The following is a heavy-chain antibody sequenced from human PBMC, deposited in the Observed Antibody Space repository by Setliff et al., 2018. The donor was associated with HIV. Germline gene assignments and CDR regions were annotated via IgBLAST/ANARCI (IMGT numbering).Heavy chain of an antibody. CDR1: GYTFTSYG. J-gene: IGHJ4*02. CDR3: ARDGAYVWGTYRYQGFDH. V-gene: IGHV1-18*01. D-gene: IGHD3-16*02. Sequence: ASVKVSCKASGYTFTSYGISWVRQAPGQGLEWMGWINAYNGNTNYAQKLQGRVTITRDTSATTVYMELSRLRSEDTAVYYCARDGAYVWGTYRYQGFDHWGQGTLVTVSS. CDR2: INAYNGNT.